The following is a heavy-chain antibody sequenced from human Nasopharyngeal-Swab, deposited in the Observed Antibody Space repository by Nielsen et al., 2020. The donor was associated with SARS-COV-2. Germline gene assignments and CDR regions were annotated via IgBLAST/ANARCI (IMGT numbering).Heavy chain of an antibody. J-gene: IGHJ6*03. Sequence: VRQMPGKGLEWVAVISYDGSNKYYADSVKGRFTISRDNSKNTLYLQMNSLRAEDTAVYYCARDYTAMLYYYYYMDVWGKGTTVTVSS. CDR3: ARDYTAMLYYYYYMDV. CDR2: ISYDGSNK. V-gene: IGHV3-30-3*01. D-gene: IGHD5-18*01.